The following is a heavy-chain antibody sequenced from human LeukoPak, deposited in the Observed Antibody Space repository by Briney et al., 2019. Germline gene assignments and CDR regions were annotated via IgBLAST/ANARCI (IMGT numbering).Heavy chain of an antibody. V-gene: IGHV3-7*01. J-gene: IGHJ4*02. D-gene: IGHD3-22*01. CDR1: GFTFSNYW. CDR3: ARPTCASYDSSGYANY. CDR2: IKEDGSEK. Sequence: GGSLRLSCAASGFTFSNYWMTWVRQAPGEGLEWVANIKEDGSEKYYVDSVKGRFTISRDNAKNSLYLQMNSLRAEDTAVYYCARPTCASYDSSGYANYWGQGTLVTVSS.